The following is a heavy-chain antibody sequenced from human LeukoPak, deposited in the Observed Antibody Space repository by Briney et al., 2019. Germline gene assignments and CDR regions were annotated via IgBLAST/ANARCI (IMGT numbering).Heavy chain of an antibody. V-gene: IGHV3-30-3*01. D-gene: IGHD1-7*01. CDR3: ARDPTGSTEGVDY. CDR1: GFTFSSYA. J-gene: IGHJ4*02. Sequence: GGSLRLSCAASGFTFSSYAMPWVRQAPGKGLEWVAVISYDGSNKYYADSVKGRFTISRDNAKNSLYLQMNSLRAEDTAVYYCARDPTGSTEGVDYWGQGTLVTVSS. CDR2: ISYDGSNK.